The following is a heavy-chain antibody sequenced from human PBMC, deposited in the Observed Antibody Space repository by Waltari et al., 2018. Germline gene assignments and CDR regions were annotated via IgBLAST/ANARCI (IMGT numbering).Heavy chain of an antibody. D-gene: IGHD2-21*01. V-gene: IGHV3-9*01. Sequence: EVQLVESGGGLVQPGRSLRLSCAASGFTFDDYAMHWVRQAPGKGLEWVEGISWNSGSIGYADSVKGRFTISRDNAKNSLYLQMNSLRAEDTALYYCAKGRVGIASPPFDYWGQGTLVTVSS. J-gene: IGHJ4*02. CDR1: GFTFDDYA. CDR2: ISWNSGSI. CDR3: AKGRVGIASPPFDY.